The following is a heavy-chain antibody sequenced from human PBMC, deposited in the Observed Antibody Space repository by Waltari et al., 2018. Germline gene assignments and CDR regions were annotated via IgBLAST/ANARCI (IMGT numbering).Heavy chain of an antibody. J-gene: IGHJ4*02. CDR2: RKEKAENYIP. D-gene: IGHD6-25*01. V-gene: IGHV3-72*01. Sequence: EVQLVESGGGLVKPGGSVPFSCAASEFTVTHHTMTGVRPAPGSVLEWIGGRKEKAENYIPDYAAFVQGRFSVSRDDSRHFLFLQMNSLETEDTAVYYCARDTAAALDYWGQGTLVTVSS. CDR1: EFTVTHHT. CDR3: ARDTAAALDY.